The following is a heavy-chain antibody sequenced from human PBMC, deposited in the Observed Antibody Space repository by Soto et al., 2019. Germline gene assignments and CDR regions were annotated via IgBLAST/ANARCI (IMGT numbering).Heavy chain of an antibody. CDR1: GFTFRNYW. Sequence: GGSLRLSCVASGFTFRNYWMTWVRLAPGKGLEWVANIRQDGNEKQYADSVEGRFAISRDNARNSLFLLMNSLRAEDTAVYYCARDPAKQGDDARWGAFDVWGQGTVVTVSS. CDR3: ARDPAKQGDDARWGAFDV. V-gene: IGHV3-7*01. D-gene: IGHD2-21*02. CDR2: IRQDGNEK. J-gene: IGHJ3*01.